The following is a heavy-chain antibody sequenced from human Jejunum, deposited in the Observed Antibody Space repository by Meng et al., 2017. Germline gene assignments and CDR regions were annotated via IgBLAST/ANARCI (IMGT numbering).Heavy chain of an antibody. V-gene: IGHV6-1*01. J-gene: IGHJ4*02. CDR1: GDSVSSNNAA. CDR2: TYYRSKWNN. Sequence: QTRSLTCAISGDSVSSNNAAWNWIRQSPSRGLEWLGRTYYRSKWNNDYAVSVKGRITVSPDTSKNQFSLQLNSVSPEDTAVYYCAREMTVVRGVINPSDYWGQGTLVTVSS. CDR3: AREMTVVRGVINPSDY. D-gene: IGHD3-10*01.